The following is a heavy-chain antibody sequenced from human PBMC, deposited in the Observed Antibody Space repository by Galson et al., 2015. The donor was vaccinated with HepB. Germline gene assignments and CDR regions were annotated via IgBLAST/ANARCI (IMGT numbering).Heavy chain of an antibody. Sequence: SLRLSCAGTGFTFSTYWMSWVRQAPGKGLEWVANIKHDGSEKYYVDSVRGRFTISRDNVKNSLYLQMNSLRVEDTAVYFCARARDWGQGTLVTVSS. CDR1: GFTFSTYW. CDR3: ARARD. V-gene: IGHV3-7*04. J-gene: IGHJ4*02. CDR2: IKHDGSEK.